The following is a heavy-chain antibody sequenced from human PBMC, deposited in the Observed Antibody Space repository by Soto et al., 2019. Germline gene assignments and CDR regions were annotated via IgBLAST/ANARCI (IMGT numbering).Heavy chain of an antibody. CDR1: GYTFTSYD. CDR2: MNPNSGNT. CDR3: ARGGDSSPYYYYYYGMDV. J-gene: IGHJ6*02. Sequence: VKVSCKASGYTFTSYDINWVRQATGQGLEWMGWMNPNSGNTGYAQKFQGRVTMTRNTSISTAYMELSSLRSEDTAVYYCARGGDSSPYYYYYYGMDVWGQGTTVTVSS. V-gene: IGHV1-8*01. D-gene: IGHD6-13*01.